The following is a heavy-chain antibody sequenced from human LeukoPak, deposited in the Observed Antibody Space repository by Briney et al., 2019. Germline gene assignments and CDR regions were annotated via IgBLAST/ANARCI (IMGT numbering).Heavy chain of an antibody. V-gene: IGHV3-53*04. Sequence: GGSLRLSCAASGFTVSSNYMSWVRQAPGKGLEWVSVIYSGGSTYYADSVKGRFTISRRNSKNTLYLQMNSLRAEDTAVYYCARERPLGGDSSGYYFDYWGQGTLVTVSS. CDR2: IYSGGST. CDR3: ARERPLGGDSSGYYFDY. D-gene: IGHD3-22*01. J-gene: IGHJ4*02. CDR1: GFTVSSNY.